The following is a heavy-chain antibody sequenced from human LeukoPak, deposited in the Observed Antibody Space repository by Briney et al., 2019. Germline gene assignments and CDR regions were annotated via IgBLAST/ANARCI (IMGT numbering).Heavy chain of an antibody. V-gene: IGHV3-30*02. CDR1: GFTFSSYG. CDR2: IRYDGGNK. J-gene: IGHJ4*02. Sequence: GGSLRLSCAASGFTFSSYGMHWVRQAPGKGLEWVAFIRYDGGNKYYADSVKGRFTISRDNSKNTLYLQMNSLRAEDTAVYYCAGPRSSTSSFDYWGQGTLVTVSS. CDR3: AGPRSSTSSFDY. D-gene: IGHD2-2*01.